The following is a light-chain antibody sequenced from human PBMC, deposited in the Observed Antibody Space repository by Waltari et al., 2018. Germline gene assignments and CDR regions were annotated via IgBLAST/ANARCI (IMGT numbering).Light chain of an antibody. CDR2: EVS. CDR1: SSDVDNYNY. Sequence: QSALTQPASVSGSPGQSITISCTGTSSDVDNYNYVSCYQQHPGKAPKLMIYEVSKRPSGVPDRFSGSKSGNTASLTVSGLQAEDEAYYYCSSYADNKGVFGGGTKLTVL. V-gene: IGLV2-8*01. CDR3: SSYADNKGV. J-gene: IGLJ2*01.